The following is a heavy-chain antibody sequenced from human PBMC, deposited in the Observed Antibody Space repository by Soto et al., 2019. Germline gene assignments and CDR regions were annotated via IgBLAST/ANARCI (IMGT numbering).Heavy chain of an antibody. CDR2: IYYSGST. V-gene: IGHV4-39*01. J-gene: IGHJ5*02. CDR3: ARHYVLLWFGPSYTGGWCDP. Sequence: SETLSLTCPVSGGSISSSSYYWGWIRQPPGKGLEWIGSIYYSGSTYYNPSLKSRVTISVDTSKNQFSLKLSSVTAADTAVYYCARHYVLLWFGPSYTGGWCDPWGQGTLVIVSS. CDR1: GGSISSSSYY. D-gene: IGHD3-10*01.